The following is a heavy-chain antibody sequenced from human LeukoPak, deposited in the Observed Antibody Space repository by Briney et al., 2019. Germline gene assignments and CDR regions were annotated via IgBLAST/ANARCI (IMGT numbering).Heavy chain of an antibody. CDR2: ISSTSVST. V-gene: IGHV3-23*01. J-gene: IGHJ4*02. CDR1: GFTFSTYA. D-gene: IGHD3-22*01. CDR3: AKEGDTSVGNYFDY. Sequence: GGSLRLSCAASGFTFSTYAMSWVRQAPGKGLEWVSAISSTSVSTYYADSVKGRFTISRGNSKNTLYLQMNSLRAEDTAVYYCAKEGDTSVGNYFDYWGQGTLVTVSS.